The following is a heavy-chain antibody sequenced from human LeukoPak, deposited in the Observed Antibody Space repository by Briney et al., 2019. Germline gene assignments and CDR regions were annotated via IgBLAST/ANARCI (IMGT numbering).Heavy chain of an antibody. V-gene: IGHV3-30-3*01. CDR3: AREGGPYRPLDY. J-gene: IGHJ4*02. CDR2: ISYDGSNK. CDR1: GFTFSSYA. Sequence: GGSLRLSCAASGFTFSSYAMHWVRRAPGKGLEWVAVISYDGSNKYYADSVKGRFTISRDNSKNTLYLQMNSLRAEDTAVYYCAREGGPYRPLDYSGQGTLVTVAS.